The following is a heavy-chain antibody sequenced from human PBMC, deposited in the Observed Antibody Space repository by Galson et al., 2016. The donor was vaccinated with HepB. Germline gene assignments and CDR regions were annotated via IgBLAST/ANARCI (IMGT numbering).Heavy chain of an antibody. Sequence: SLRLSCAASGFTFSDYYMSWIRQAPGKGLEWVSYISSGSTNTNYADSVKGRFTISRDNAKNSLYLEMKSLRAEDTAIYYCARQDYSDGSGYWGQGTLVTVSS. V-gene: IGHV3-11*06. CDR3: ARQDYSDGSGY. CDR2: ISSGSTNT. J-gene: IGHJ4*02. CDR1: GFTFSDYY. D-gene: IGHD4-17*01.